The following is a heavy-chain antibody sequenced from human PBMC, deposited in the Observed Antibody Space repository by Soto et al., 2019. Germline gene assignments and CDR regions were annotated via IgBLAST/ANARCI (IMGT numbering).Heavy chain of an antibody. CDR2: IYYSGST. V-gene: IGHV4-39*02. CDR3: ATQEVGGSYVYTFDP. D-gene: IGHD1-26*01. CDR1: GGSISSSSYY. Sequence: SETLSLTCTVSGGSISSSSYYWGWIRQPPGKGLEWIGSIYYSGSTHYNPSLKSRVTISVGTSKNHFSLKLSSVTAADTAVYYCATQEVGGSYVYTFDPWGQGTLVTVSS. J-gene: IGHJ5*02.